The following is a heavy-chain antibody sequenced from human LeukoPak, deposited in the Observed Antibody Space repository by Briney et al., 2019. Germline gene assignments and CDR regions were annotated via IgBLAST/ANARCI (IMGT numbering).Heavy chain of an antibody. CDR3: ARGATARFDP. CDR2: ISSSSSYI. J-gene: IGHJ5*02. CDR1: GFXFSSYS. V-gene: IGHV3-21*01. Sequence: GGSLRLSCGASGFXFSSYSMNWVRQAPGKGLEWVSSISSSSSYIYYADSVKGRFTISRDNAKNSLYLQMNSLRAEDTAVYYCARGATARFDPWGQGTLVTVPS.